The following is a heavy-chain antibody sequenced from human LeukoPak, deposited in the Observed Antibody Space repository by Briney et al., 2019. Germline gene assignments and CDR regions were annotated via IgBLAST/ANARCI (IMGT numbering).Heavy chain of an antibody. CDR2: ISSSSSYI. J-gene: IGHJ5*02. V-gene: IGHV3-21*01. CDR1: GFTFSSYS. Sequence: GGSLRLSCAASGFTFSSYSMNWVRQAPGKGLEWVSSISSSSSYIYYADSVKGRFTISRDNAKNSLYLQMNSPRAEDTAVYYCARAAAVHNWFDPWGQGTLVTVSS. CDR3: ARAAAVHNWFDP. D-gene: IGHD2-15*01.